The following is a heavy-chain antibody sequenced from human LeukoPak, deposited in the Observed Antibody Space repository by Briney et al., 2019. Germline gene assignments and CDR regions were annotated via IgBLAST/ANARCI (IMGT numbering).Heavy chain of an antibody. V-gene: IGHV1-69*06. CDR2: IIPIFGTA. Sequence: GASVKVSCKASGGTFSSYAISWVRQAPGQGLEWMGGIIPIFGTANYAQKFQGRVTITADKSTSTAYMELSSLRSEDTAVYYCARELDLVAPAYNYWGQGTLVTVSS. J-gene: IGHJ4*02. CDR1: GGTFSSYA. D-gene: IGHD2-2*03. CDR3: ARELDLVAPAYNY.